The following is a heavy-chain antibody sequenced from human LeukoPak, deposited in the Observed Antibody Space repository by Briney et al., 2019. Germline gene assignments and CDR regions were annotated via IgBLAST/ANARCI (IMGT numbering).Heavy chain of an antibody. D-gene: IGHD6-19*01. V-gene: IGHV4-39*01. CDR1: GGSISSSSYY. CDR3: ARSAGTPPDY. Sequence: SETLSLTCTVSGGSISSSSYYWGWIRQPPGKGLEWIGSIYYSGSTYYNPSLKSRVTISVDTSKNQFSLKLSSVTAADTAVYYCARSAGTPPDYWGQGTLVTVSS. J-gene: IGHJ4*02. CDR2: IYYSGST.